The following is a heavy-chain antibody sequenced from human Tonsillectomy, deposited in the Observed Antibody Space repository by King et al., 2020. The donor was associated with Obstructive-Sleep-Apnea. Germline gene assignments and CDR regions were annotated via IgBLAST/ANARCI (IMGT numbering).Heavy chain of an antibody. CDR2: ISWDGGST. J-gene: IGHJ4*02. Sequence: VQLVESGGVVVQPGGSLRLSCAASGFTFDDYAMHWVRQAPGKGLEWVSLISWDGGSTYYTDSVKGRFTISRDNSKNSLYLQMNSLRPEDTALYYCAKAIIGYYDSSGYLDFWGQGTPVTVSS. CDR1: GFTFDDYA. CDR3: AKAIIGYYDSSGYLDF. D-gene: IGHD3-22*01. V-gene: IGHV3-43D*03.